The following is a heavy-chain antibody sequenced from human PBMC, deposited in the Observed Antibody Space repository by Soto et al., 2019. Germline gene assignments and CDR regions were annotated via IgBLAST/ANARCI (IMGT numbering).Heavy chain of an antibody. CDR2: IYPADSNT. Sequence: PGESLKISCKASGYSFTNYWIGWVRQMSGKGLEWMGVIYPADSNTKFSPSFQGQVTISVDKSISTAYLQWSSLKASDSAMYYCARRAYHFDGNSFGYWGQGTQVTVSS. CDR1: GYSFTNYW. CDR3: ARRAYHFDGNSFGY. D-gene: IGHD3-9*01. J-gene: IGHJ4*02. V-gene: IGHV5-51*01.